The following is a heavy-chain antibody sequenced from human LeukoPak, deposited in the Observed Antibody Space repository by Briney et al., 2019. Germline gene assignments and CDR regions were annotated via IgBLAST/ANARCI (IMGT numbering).Heavy chain of an antibody. Sequence: ASVKVSCKASGYTFTSYGISWVRQAPGQGREGMGWISAYNGKTNDAQKLQGTVTMTTDSSKSTAYMELRSLRSDDAAVYYCTRDRPYPLDYWGQGTLVTVSS. CDR1: GYTFTSYG. J-gene: IGHJ4*02. V-gene: IGHV1-18*01. CDR3: TRDRPYPLDY. CDR2: ISAYNGKT.